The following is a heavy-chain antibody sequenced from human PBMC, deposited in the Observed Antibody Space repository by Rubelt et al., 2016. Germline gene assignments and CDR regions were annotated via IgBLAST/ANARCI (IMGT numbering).Heavy chain of an antibody. J-gene: IGHJ4*02. CDR1: GYTFTSYG. D-gene: IGHD6-13*01. V-gene: IGHV1-18*01. CDR2: ISASNGNT. Sequence: QVQLVQSGAEVKKPGASVKVSCKASGYTFTSYGISWVRKAPGQGLEWMGWISASNGNTNYAQKLQGRVTRTTDTSTRTAYMELRSLRSDDTAVYYCARVISGVEYSSSWHFDYWGQGTLVTVSS. CDR3: ARVISGVEYSSSWHFDY.